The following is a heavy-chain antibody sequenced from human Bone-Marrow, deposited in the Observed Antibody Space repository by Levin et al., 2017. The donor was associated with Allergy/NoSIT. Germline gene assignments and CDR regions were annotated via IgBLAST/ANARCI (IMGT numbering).Heavy chain of an antibody. CDR2: ISGSGGNT. CDR1: GFIFSIYA. D-gene: IGHD3-22*01. J-gene: IGHJ4*02. V-gene: IGHV3-23*01. CDR3: AGYDTSAYHSPFDY. Sequence: PGGSLRLSCAASGFIFSIYAMNWVRQAPGKGLEWVSQISGSGGNTHYADSVKGRFTFSRDNSKNTLYLQMNSLRAEDTAVYYCAGYDTSAYHSPFDYWGQGTLVTVSS.